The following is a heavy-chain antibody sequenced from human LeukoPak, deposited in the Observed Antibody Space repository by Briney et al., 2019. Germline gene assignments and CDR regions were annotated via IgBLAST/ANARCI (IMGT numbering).Heavy chain of an antibody. V-gene: IGHV3-48*01. J-gene: IGHJ3*01. CDR2: ISSSSSTT. D-gene: IGHD3-22*01. CDR3: ARGLFLSGYLDAFDV. CDR1: GFTFSSYS. Sequence: GGSLRLSCAASGFTFSSYSMNWVRQAPGKGLEWVSYISSSSSTTYYADSVKGRFTISRDNSKNTLYLQMNSLRVEDTAVYYCARGLFLSGYLDAFDVWGQGTVVTVSS.